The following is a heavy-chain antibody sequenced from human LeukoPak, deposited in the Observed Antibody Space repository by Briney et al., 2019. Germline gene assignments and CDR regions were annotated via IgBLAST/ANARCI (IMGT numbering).Heavy chain of an antibody. Sequence: SETLSLTCSVSGGSISAYYWSWIRQPAGKGLEWIGRVYRTGNSNYNPSLQSRVTMSVDTSKNQISLRLRSVTAADTAVYFCARDDFEYSVHYGMDVWGQGTAVTVSS. D-gene: IGHD3-9*01. CDR1: GGSISAYY. V-gene: IGHV4-4*07. CDR3: ARDDFEYSVHYGMDV. J-gene: IGHJ6*02. CDR2: VYRTGNS.